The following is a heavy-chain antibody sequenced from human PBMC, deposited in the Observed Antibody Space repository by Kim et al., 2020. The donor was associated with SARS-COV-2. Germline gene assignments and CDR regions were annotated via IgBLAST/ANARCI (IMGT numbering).Heavy chain of an antibody. CDR3: ARASNRYYYYGMDV. Sequence: SETLSLTCAVYGGSFSGYYWSWIRQPPGKGLEWIGEINHSGSTNYNPSLKSRVTISVDTSKNQFSLKLSSVTAADTAVYYCARASNRYYYYGMDVWGQGTTVTVSS. CDR1: GGSFSGYY. J-gene: IGHJ6*02. V-gene: IGHV4-34*01. CDR2: INHSGST.